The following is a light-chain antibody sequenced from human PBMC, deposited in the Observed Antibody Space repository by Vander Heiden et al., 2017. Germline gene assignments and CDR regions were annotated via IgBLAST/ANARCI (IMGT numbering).Light chain of an antibody. J-gene: IGLJ2*01. Sequence: SYELTQPPSVSVSPGQTARITCSGDALPKQYAYWYQQKPGQAPVLVIYKDSERPSGIPERFSGSSSGTTVTLTISGVQAEDEADYYCQSADSSGTPEDVVFGGGTKLTVL. CDR2: KDS. CDR1: ALPKQY. V-gene: IGLV3-25*03. CDR3: QSADSSGTPEDVV.